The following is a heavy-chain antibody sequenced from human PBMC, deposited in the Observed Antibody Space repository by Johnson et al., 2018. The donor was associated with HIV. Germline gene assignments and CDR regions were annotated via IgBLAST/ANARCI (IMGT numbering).Heavy chain of an antibody. CDR3: TRESTPWGADYVGYGLDV. D-gene: IGHD5-18*01. J-gene: IGHJ3*01. Sequence: QVQLVESGGGVVQPGRSLRLSCAASGFTFSDYYMNWVRQTPGKGLEWVAHISSSGTTKYYADSVMGRFTISRDNTKKSLYLEMNSLRVDDTAIYYCTRESTPWGADYVGYGLDVWGQGTMVAVSS. V-gene: IGHV3-11*04. CDR1: GFTFSDYY. CDR2: ISSSGTTK.